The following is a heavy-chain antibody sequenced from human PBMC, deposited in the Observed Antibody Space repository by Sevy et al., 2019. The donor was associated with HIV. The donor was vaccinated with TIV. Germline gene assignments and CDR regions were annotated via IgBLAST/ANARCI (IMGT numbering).Heavy chain of an antibody. CDR2: VRNDGSNK. J-gene: IGHJ6*02. CDR1: GFSLTTSD. V-gene: IGHV3-30*02. CDR3: AEGRKTTEEWLEELDYYYGLDV. Sequence: GGSLRLSCAASGFSLTTSDMHWVRQAPGKGLEWVAYVRNDGSNKYYADSVRDRFTISRDSPRNTLYLQMNSLRDEDTAIYYGAEGRKTTEEWLEELDYYYGLDVWGQGTTVTVSS. D-gene: IGHD2-8*01.